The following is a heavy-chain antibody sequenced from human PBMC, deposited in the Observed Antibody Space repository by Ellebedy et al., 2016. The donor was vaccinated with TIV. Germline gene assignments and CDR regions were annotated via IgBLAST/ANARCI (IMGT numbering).Heavy chain of an antibody. V-gene: IGHV3-11*04. CDR3: ARGEKGHYYYYGMDV. J-gene: IGHJ6*02. CDR1: GFTFSDYY. CDR2: ISSSGSTI. Sequence: GESLKISCAASGFTFSDYYMSWIRQAPGKGLEWVSYISSSGSTIYYADSVKGRFTISRDNAKNSLYLQMNSLRAEDTAVYYCARGEKGHYYYYGMDVWGQGTTVTVSS.